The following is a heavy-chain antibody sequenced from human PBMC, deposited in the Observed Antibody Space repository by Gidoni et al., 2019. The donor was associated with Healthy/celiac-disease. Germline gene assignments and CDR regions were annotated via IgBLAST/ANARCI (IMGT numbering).Heavy chain of an antibody. CDR1: GFTFSDYY. V-gene: IGHV3-11*01. Sequence: VQLVESGGGLVTPGGSLRLSCAASGFTFSDYYMNWIRQAPGKGLEWVSYISSSGSTIYYADSVKGRFTISRDNAKNSLYLQMNSLRAEDRAVYYCARDLRHPDAFDIWGQGTMVTVSS. J-gene: IGHJ3*02. CDR2: ISSSGSTI. CDR3: ARDLRHPDAFDI. D-gene: IGHD4-17*01.